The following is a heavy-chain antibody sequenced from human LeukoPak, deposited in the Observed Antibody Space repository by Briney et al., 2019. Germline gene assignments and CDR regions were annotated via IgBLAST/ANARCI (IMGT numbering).Heavy chain of an antibody. CDR2: IKQDGSEK. D-gene: IGHD2-15*01. J-gene: IGHJ4*02. V-gene: IGHV3-7*01. CDR3: ARVSTGSGNDYLDY. Sequence: GGSLRLSCAASGFTFSGYWMNWVRQAPGKGLEWVANIKQDGSEKYYVDSVKGRFTISRDNAKNSLYMQMNSLRAEDTAVYHCARVSTGSGNDYLDYWGQGTLVTVSS. CDR1: GFTFSGYW.